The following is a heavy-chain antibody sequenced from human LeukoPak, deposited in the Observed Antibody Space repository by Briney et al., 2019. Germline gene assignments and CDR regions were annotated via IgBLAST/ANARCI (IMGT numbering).Heavy chain of an antibody. D-gene: IGHD3-22*01. CDR3: AAIYYYDSAPFDP. V-gene: IGHV4-61*02. J-gene: IGHJ5*02. CDR1: GDSVSSGNYY. Sequence: SQTLSLTCTVSGDSVSSGNYYWNWIRQPAGKVLEWIGRIYTSGSTNYNPSLKSRVTISLDTSKNQFSLKLRSVTAADTAVYYCAAIYYYDSAPFDPWGQGTLVTVSS. CDR2: IYTSGST.